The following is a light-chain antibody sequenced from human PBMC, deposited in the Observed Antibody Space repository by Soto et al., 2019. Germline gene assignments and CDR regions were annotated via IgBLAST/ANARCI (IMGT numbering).Light chain of an antibody. CDR2: AAS. J-gene: IGKJ4*01. Sequence: DIQMTQSPSSLSASVGDIVTISCRASQSIYTHLHWYQQKPGKAPNLLIFAASSLQSGVPSRFSGSGSGTDFTLTISSLQPEDCATYYCQQSYNIPLTFGGGTKVEIK. V-gene: IGKV1-39*01. CDR3: QQSYNIPLT. CDR1: QSIYTH.